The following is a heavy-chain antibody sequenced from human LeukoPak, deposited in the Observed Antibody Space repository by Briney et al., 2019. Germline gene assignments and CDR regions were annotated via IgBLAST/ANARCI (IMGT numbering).Heavy chain of an antibody. J-gene: IGHJ4*02. D-gene: IGHD5-12*01. CDR1: GFTVSNNY. Sequence: GGSLRLXCAASGFTVSNNYMSWVRQAPGKGLEWVSLIYSSGSTHYADSVKGRFTISRDNSKNTLYPQMNSLRAEDTAMYYCARDRRGYSAYDYEACLDYWGQGTLVTVSS. V-gene: IGHV3-66*03. CDR2: IYSSGST. CDR3: ARDRRGYSAYDYEACLDY.